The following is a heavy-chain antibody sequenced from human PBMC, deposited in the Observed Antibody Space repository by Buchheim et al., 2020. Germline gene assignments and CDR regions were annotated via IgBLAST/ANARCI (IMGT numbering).Heavy chain of an antibody. Sequence: QVQLVQSGAEVKKPGASVKVSCKASGYTSTTYAIHWVRQAPGQRLEWMGWINAGNGNTKSSQKFQGRVTITRDTSASTAYMELSSLRSEDTAVYYCARVPLVVPAAANFDYWGQGTL. J-gene: IGHJ4*02. CDR3: ARVPLVVPAAANFDY. CDR1: GYTSTTYA. V-gene: IGHV1-3*01. D-gene: IGHD2-2*01. CDR2: INAGNGNT.